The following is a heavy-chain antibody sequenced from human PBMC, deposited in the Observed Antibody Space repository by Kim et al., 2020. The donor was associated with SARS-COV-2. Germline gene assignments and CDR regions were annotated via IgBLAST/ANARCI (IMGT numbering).Heavy chain of an antibody. CDR3: ARVSVVVVAATVFDY. CDR1: GFTFSSYA. V-gene: IGHV3-30*04. CDR2: ISYDGSNK. Sequence: GGSLRLSCAASGFTFSSYAMHWVRQAPGKGLEWVAVISYDGSNKYYADSVKGRFTISRDNSKNTLYLQMNSLRAEDTAVYYCARVSVVVVAATVFDYWGQGTLVTVSS. D-gene: IGHD2-15*01. J-gene: IGHJ4*02.